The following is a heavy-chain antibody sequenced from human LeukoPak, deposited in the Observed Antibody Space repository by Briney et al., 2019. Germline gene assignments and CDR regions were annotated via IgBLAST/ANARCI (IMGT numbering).Heavy chain of an antibody. J-gene: IGHJ4*02. CDR1: GFTFSSYA. CDR3: AKGPLRGTAAAIDY. V-gene: IGHV3-30-3*01. Sequence: GRSLRLSCAASGFTFSSYAMHWVRQAPGKGLEWVAVISYDGSNKYYADSVKGRFTISRDISTDTLWLQMDSLRTEDTAVYYCAKGPLRGTAAAIDYWGQGTLVTVSS. CDR2: ISYDGSNK. D-gene: IGHD2-2*01.